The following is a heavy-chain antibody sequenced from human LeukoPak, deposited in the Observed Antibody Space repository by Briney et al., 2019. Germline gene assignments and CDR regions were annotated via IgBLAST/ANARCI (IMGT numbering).Heavy chain of an antibody. D-gene: IGHD2-8*01. CDR1: GYTFTGYY. J-gene: IGHJ5*02. V-gene: IGHV1-2*02. Sequence: GASVKVSCKASGYTFTGYYMHWVRQAPGQGLEWMGWINPNSGGTNYAQKFQGRVTMTRDTSISTAYMELSRLRSDDTAVYYCARDRGYCTNGVCYSHWFDPWGQGTLVTVSS. CDR3: ARDRGYCTNGVCYSHWFDP. CDR2: INPNSGGT.